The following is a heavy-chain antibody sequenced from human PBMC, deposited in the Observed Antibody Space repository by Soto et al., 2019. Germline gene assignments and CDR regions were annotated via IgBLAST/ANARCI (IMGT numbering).Heavy chain of an antibody. CDR3: ASFSFSYCLGY. J-gene: IGHJ4*01. V-gene: IGHV3-74*01. CDR2: INADGSTT. CDR1: GFTFSSYW. Sequence: GGSLRLSCAASGFTFSSYWMHWVRHAPGKGLVWVSRINADGSTTNYADSVKGRFTISRDNAKNTVYLQMNSLRAEDTAVYYCASFSFSYCLGYCGHLPQVPASS.